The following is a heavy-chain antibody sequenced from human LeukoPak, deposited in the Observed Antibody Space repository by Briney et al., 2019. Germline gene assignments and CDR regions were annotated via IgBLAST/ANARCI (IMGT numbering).Heavy chain of an antibody. Sequence: SVKVSCKASGGTFSSYAISWVRQAPGQGLEWMGGIIAIFGTANYAQKFQGRVTITTDESTSTAYMELSSLRSEDTAVYYCASIRYCSSTSCYKVGWFDPWGQGTLVTVSS. J-gene: IGHJ5*02. D-gene: IGHD2-2*02. V-gene: IGHV1-69*05. CDR3: ASIRYCSSTSCYKVGWFDP. CDR2: IIAIFGTA. CDR1: GGTFSSYA.